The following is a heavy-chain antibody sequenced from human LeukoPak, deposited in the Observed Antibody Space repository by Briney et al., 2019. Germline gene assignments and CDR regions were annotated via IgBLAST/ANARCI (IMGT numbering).Heavy chain of an antibody. CDR3: ARDPPDYSQGNYYMDV. CDR1: GGSFSGYY. Sequence: SETLSLTCAVYGGSFSGYYWSWIRQPPGKGLEWIGEINHSGSTNYNPSLKSRVTISVDTSKNQFSLKLSSVTAADTAVYYCARDPPDYSQGNYYMDVWGKGTTVTVSS. V-gene: IGHV4-34*01. J-gene: IGHJ6*03. CDR2: INHSGST. D-gene: IGHD4-11*01.